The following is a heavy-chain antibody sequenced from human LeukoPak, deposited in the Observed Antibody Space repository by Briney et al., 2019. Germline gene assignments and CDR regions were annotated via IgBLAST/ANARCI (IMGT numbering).Heavy chain of an antibody. Sequence: QPGRSLRLSCAASGFTFSSFGMHWVRKAPGKGLEWVAVIWYHGNEIHYADSVKGRFTISRDNFRNTLYLQMNSLRAEDSAVYYCVRGSGGNGYGYWGDNWGQGTLVTVSS. V-gene: IGHV3-33*01. CDR3: VRGSGGNGYGYWGDN. CDR2: IWYHGNEI. D-gene: IGHD5-12*01. J-gene: IGHJ4*02. CDR1: GFTFSSFG.